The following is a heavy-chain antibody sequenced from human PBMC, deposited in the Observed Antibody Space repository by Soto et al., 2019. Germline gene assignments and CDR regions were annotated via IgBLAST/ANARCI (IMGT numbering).Heavy chain of an antibody. D-gene: IGHD2-21*02. CDR2: IGASGDIT. Sequence: GGSLRLSCAASGFSFTNFAMSWVRQAPGKGLEWVAGIGASGDITWYADSVKGRLSISRDNSKNTLYLQLNSLRFEDTAVYYCAKDDFTDRGDDYFDDWGPGSLVTVSS. V-gene: IGHV3-23*01. J-gene: IGHJ4*02. CDR3: AKDDFTDRGDDYFDD. CDR1: GFSFTNFA.